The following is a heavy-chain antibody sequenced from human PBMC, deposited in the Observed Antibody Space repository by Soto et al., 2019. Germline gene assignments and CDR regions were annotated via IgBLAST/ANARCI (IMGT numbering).Heavy chain of an antibody. J-gene: IGHJ4*02. CDR3: ARVSYDLVYYFDF. Sequence: QVQLRESGPGLVKPSDPLSLICTVSGGSISTYYWSWIRQPPGKGLEWIASVYYNGFTNYNPSLMSRVTMSVDTFRNQFSLRLNSVTAADTAMYYCARVSYDLVYYFDFWGQGTLVTVSS. CDR1: GGSISTYY. D-gene: IGHD3-16*01. V-gene: IGHV4-59*07. CDR2: VYYNGFT.